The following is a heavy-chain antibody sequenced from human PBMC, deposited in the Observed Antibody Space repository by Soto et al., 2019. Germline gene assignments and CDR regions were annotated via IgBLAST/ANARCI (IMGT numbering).Heavy chain of an antibody. Sequence: PGGSLRLSCAASGFTFSSYGMHWVRQAPGKGLEWVAVIWYDGSNKYYADSVKGRFTISRDNSKNTLYLQMNSLRAEDTAVYYCARERRGEQQLALDYWGQGTLVTVSS. J-gene: IGHJ4*02. D-gene: IGHD6-13*01. V-gene: IGHV3-33*01. CDR1: GFTFSSYG. CDR2: IWYDGSNK. CDR3: ARERRGEQQLALDY.